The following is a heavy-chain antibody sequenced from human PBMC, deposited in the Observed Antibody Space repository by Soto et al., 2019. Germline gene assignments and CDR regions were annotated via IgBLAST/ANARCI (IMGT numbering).Heavy chain of an antibody. V-gene: IGHV4-4*02. CDR2: IYHSGST. CDR1: GGSISSSYW. J-gene: IGHJ6*02. Sequence: QVQLQESGPGLVKPSGTLSLTCAVSGGSISSSYWWSWVRQPPGKGLEWIGEIYHSGSTNYNTSLKGRAPXSXDXXKNQFSLKVTSVTAADTAVYYCARVSGSYYYGMDVWGQGTTVTVSS. CDR3: ARVSGSYYYGMDV.